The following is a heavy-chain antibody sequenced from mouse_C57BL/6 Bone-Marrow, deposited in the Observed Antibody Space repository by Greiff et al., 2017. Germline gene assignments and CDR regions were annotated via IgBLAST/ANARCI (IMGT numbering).Heavy chain of an antibody. V-gene: IGHV1-59*01. CDR3: ARGPFITPPSYYFDY. Sequence: VQLQQPGAELVRPGTSVKLSCKASGYTFTSYWMHWVKQRPGQGLEWIGVIDPSDSYTNYNQKFKGKATLTVDTSSSTAYMQLSSLTSEDSAVYYCARGPFITPPSYYFDYWGQGTTLTVSS. CDR2: IDPSDSYT. CDR1: GYTFTSYW. D-gene: IGHD1-1*01. J-gene: IGHJ2*01.